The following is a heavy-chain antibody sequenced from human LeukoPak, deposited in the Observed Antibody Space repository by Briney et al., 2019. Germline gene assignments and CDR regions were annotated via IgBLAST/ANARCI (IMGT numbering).Heavy chain of an antibody. CDR3: ARDLGYDSSGYYFDY. CDR1: GYTFTGYY. V-gene: IGHV1-69*13. J-gene: IGHJ4*02. Sequence: SVTVSFKASGYTFTGYYMHGVRQAPGQGLEWMGGIIPIFGTANYAQKFQGRVTITADESTSTAYMELSSLRSEATAVYYCARDLGYDSSGYYFDYGGQGTLVTVSS. D-gene: IGHD3-22*01. CDR2: IIPIFGTA.